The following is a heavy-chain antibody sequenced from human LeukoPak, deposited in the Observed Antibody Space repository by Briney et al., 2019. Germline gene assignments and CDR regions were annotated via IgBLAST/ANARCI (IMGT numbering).Heavy chain of an antibody. J-gene: IGHJ5*02. CDR3: ARDPDYYDDSGYT. Sequence: SETLSLTCTVSGGSVSSNRFYWGWLRQPPGKGLEWIGSMYYRGGTYYNPSLKSRVTISADTYKNQFSLKLSSVTAADTAVYYCARDPDYYDDSGYTWGQGTLVTVSS. V-gene: IGHV4-39*07. CDR1: GGSVSSNRFY. D-gene: IGHD3-22*01. CDR2: MYYRGGT.